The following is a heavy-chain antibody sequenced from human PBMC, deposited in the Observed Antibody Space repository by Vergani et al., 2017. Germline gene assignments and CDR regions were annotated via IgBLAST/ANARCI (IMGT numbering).Heavy chain of an antibody. CDR1: GGSFSGYY. CDR3: ARKRGVERYYYYMDV. CDR2: INHSGNT. J-gene: IGHJ6*03. V-gene: IGHV4-34*01. Sequence: QVQLQQWGAGLLKPSETLSLTCAVYGGSFSGYYWSWIRQPPGKGLEWIGEINHSGNTNYNPSLKSRVTISVDTSKNQFSLKLSSVTAADTAVYYCARKRGVERYYYYMDVWGKGTTVTVSS.